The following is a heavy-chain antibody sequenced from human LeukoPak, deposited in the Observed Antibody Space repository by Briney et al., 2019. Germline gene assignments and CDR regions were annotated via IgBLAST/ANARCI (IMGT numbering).Heavy chain of an antibody. J-gene: IGHJ4*02. Sequence: GESLKISCKGSGYSFTSYWIGWVRQMPGKGLEWMGIIYPGDSDTRYSPSFQGQVTISADKSISTAYLQWSSLKASDTAMYYRARHYYDSSGYYSPFDYWGQGTLVTVSS. V-gene: IGHV5-51*01. CDR3: ARHYYDSSGYYSPFDY. CDR1: GYSFTSYW. D-gene: IGHD3-22*01. CDR2: IYPGDSDT.